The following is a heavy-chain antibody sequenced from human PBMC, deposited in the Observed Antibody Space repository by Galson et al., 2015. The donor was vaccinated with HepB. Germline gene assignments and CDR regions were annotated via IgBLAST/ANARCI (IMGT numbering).Heavy chain of an antibody. CDR1: GFTFRNYA. J-gene: IGHJ4*02. Sequence: SLRLSGAASGFTFRNYAMSWVRQAPGKGLEWVSAITPSGDNTYSADSVKGRFTISRDNSKNTLFLQKTGLTADDTAIYYCARGHPEYTSGWYRQALYYFDSWGQGTLVAVSS. V-gene: IGHV3-23*01. D-gene: IGHD6-19*01. CDR2: ITPSGDNT. CDR3: ARGHPEYTSGWYRQALYYFDS.